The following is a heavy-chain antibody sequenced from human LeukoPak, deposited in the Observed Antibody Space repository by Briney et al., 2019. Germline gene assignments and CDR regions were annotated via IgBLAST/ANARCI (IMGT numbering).Heavy chain of an antibody. D-gene: IGHD6-25*01. CDR3: ASLQAGAFDY. CDR2: MNPNSGNT. V-gene: IGHV1-8*01. Sequence: ASVKVSCKASGYTFTSYDINWVRQATGQGLEWMGWMNPNSGNTGYARKFQGRVTMTRNTSISTAYMELSSLRSEDTAVYYCASLQAGAFDYWGQGTLVTVSS. J-gene: IGHJ4*02. CDR1: GYTFTSYD.